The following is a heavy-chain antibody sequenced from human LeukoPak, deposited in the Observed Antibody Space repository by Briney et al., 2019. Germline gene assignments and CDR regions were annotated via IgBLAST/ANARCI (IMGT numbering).Heavy chain of an antibody. V-gene: IGHV3-21*01. Sequence: GGSLRLSCAASGFTFSNYAMSWVRQAPGKGLEWVSSISTSSSYIYYADSVKGRFTISRDNAKNSLYLQMNSLRAEDTAVYYCARGRYDILTGYPSSDYWGQGTLVTVSS. CDR1: GFTFSNYA. CDR2: ISTSSSYI. CDR3: ARGRYDILTGYPSSDY. D-gene: IGHD3-9*01. J-gene: IGHJ4*02.